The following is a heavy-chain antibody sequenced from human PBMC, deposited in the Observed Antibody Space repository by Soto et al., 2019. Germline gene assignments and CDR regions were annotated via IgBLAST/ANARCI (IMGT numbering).Heavy chain of an antibody. V-gene: IGHV2-5*02. CDR1: GFSLSTYHMG. J-gene: IGHJ4*01. CDR3: AHAGDYDLLTFDH. CDR2: LYWDDDK. D-gene: IGHD4-17*01. Sequence: QITLKESGPTLVRPAQTLTLTCDFSGFSLSTYHMGVAWIRQPPGKALEWLALLYWDDDKRYSPSLKDRLAISKDTSNNQVVRTSTNIDPGDSATYFCAHAGDYDLLTFDHWGPGTLVTVSS.